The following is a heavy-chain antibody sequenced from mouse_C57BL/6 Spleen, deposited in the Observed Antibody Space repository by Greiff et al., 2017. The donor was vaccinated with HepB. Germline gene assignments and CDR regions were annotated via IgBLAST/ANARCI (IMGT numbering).Heavy chain of an antibody. CDR2: IDPETGGT. CDR3: TRNGYYGYFDV. V-gene: IGHV1-15*01. J-gene: IGHJ1*03. D-gene: IGHD2-2*01. Sequence: QVQLQQSGAELVRPGASVTLSCKASGYTFTDYEMHWVKQTPVHGLEWIGAIDPETGGTAYNQKFKGKAILTAYKSSSTAYMELRSLTSEDSAVYYCTRNGYYGYFDVWGTGTTVTVSS. CDR1: GYTFTDYE.